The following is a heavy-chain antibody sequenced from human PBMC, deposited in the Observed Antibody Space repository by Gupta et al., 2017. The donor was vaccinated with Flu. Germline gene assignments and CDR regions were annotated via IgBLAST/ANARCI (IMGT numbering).Heavy chain of an antibody. Sequence: VQPLDPGGGLVETGVSLSVSCAATGFTFSRYAMSWVRQAPGKGLEWVSAISGSGGSTYYADTVKGRFTISKVNSKNTLYLQMNSLRAADTAVYYCAEGNFYSSGGRYFDYWGQGTLVTVST. V-gene: IGHV3-23*01. J-gene: IGHJ4*02. CDR2: ISGSGGST. D-gene: IGHD6-19*01. CDR3: AEGNFYSSGGRYFDY. CDR1: GFTFSRYA.